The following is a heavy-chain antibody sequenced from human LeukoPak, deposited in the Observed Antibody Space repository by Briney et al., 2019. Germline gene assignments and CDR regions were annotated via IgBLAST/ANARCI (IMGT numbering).Heavy chain of an antibody. D-gene: IGHD3-10*01. CDR1: GGSISSGDFP. CDR2: IFHTGHT. Sequence: TSETLSLTCAVSGGSISSGDFPWSWIRQPPGKGLEWIGYIFHTGHTSYNPSLKSRVTISVDMSKNQLSLRLTSVTAADTAVYYCARGFYGAGSQFDYWGQGTLVTVSS. J-gene: IGHJ4*02. CDR3: ARGFYGAGSQFDY. V-gene: IGHV4-30-2*01.